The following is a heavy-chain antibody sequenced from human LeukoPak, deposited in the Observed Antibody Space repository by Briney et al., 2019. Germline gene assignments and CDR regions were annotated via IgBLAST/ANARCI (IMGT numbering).Heavy chain of an antibody. CDR1: GYTFTSYY. Sequence: ASVKVSCKASGYTFTSYYIHWVRQAPGQGLEWMGMINPSGGSTSYAQKFQGRITMTRDTSTTTVYMELSSLRFEDTAVYYCARDLCGGDCYSEDVFDIWGQGTMVTVSS. CDR3: ARDLCGGDCYSEDVFDI. D-gene: IGHD2-21*02. V-gene: IGHV1-46*01. CDR2: INPSGGST. J-gene: IGHJ3*02.